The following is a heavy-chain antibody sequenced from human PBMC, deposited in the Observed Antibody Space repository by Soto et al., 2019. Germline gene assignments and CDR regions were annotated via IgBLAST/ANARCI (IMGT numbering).Heavy chain of an antibody. Sequence: QVQLVESGGGVVQPGRSLRLSCAASGFTFSSYAMHWVRQAPGKGLEWVAVISYDGSNKYYADSVKGRFTISRDNSMNTLYLQMNSLRAADTAVYYCARSPVKYYYDSSGYYVYWGQGTLVTVSS. J-gene: IGHJ4*02. CDR1: GFTFSSYA. CDR2: ISYDGSNK. V-gene: IGHV3-30-3*01. CDR3: ARSPVKYYYDSSGYYVY. D-gene: IGHD3-22*01.